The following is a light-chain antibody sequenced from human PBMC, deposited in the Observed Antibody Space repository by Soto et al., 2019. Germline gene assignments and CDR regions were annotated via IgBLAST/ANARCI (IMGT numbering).Light chain of an antibody. Sequence: QSALTQPASVSGSPGQSITMPCTGNSSDIGGYNYVSWYQQFPGKAPKLMIYDVSNRPSGVSNRFSASKSGNTATLTISGLQAEDEASYYCSSYTSSSTLVVFGGGTKLTVL. CDR3: SSYTSSSTLVV. CDR1: SSDIGGYNY. J-gene: IGLJ2*01. V-gene: IGLV2-14*01. CDR2: DVS.